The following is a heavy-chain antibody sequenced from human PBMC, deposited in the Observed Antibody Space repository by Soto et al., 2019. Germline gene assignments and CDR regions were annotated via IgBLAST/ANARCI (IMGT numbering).Heavy chain of an antibody. CDR2: IYPGDSDT. CDR3: ERPRVLGGNDAFDI. Sequence: PGESLKISCQGFGYSFSSYWIGWVRPMHGKGLEWMGLIYPGDSDTRNSPSFQGKVTISADKSINTAYLQWSSLEASDTARYYCERPRVLGGNDAFDIWGPGTMVTVSS. CDR1: GYSFSSYW. D-gene: IGHD3-16*01. V-gene: IGHV5-51*01. J-gene: IGHJ3*02.